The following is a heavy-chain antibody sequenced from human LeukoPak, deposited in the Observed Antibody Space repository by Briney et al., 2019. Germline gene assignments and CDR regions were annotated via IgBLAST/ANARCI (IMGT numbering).Heavy chain of an antibody. CDR3: ARHIGFDAFDI. CDR1: GFTFVHFS. CDR2: VSGEQTDK. V-gene: IGHV3-30*14. J-gene: IGHJ3*02. Sequence: GGSLRLSCVASGFTFVHFSMHWVRQAPGKGLEWVAFVSGEQTDKYYADSVKGRFTISRDNSRNTLYLQMNSLRAEDTAVYYCARHIGFDAFDIWGQGTMVTVSS.